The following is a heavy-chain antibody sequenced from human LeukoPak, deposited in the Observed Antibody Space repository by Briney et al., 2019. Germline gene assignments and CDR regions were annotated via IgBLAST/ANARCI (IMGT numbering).Heavy chain of an antibody. D-gene: IGHD2-15*01. CDR2: ISYDGSNK. CDR3: AKDGGGSWFDP. Sequence: GGSLRLSCAASGFTFSIYGMHWVRQAPGKGLEWVAVISYDGSNKYYADSVKGRFTISRDNSKNTLYLQMNSLRAEDTAVYYCAKDGGGSWFDPWGQGTLVTVSS. CDR1: GFTFSIYG. J-gene: IGHJ5*02. V-gene: IGHV3-30*18.